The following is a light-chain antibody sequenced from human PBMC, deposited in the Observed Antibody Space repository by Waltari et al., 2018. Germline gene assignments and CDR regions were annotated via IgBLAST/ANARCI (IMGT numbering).Light chain of an antibody. Sequence: EIVLTQSPGTLSLSPGERATLSCRASQSVSRYLAWYPQKPGQAPRLLIYGASTRATGIPDRFSGSGSGTDFSLTISRLEPEDFAVYYCQKYVSLPATFGQGTKVEIK. J-gene: IGKJ1*01. CDR1: QSVSRY. CDR2: GAS. V-gene: IGKV3-20*01. CDR3: QKYVSLPAT.